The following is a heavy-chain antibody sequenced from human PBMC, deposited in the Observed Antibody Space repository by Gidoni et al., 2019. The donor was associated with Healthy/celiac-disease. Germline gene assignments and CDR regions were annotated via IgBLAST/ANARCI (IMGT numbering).Heavy chain of an antibody. V-gene: IGHV3-23*01. CDR3: AKSPSGSGWSYLWFDP. CDR1: GFTFSSYA. Sequence: EVQLLASGGGLVQPGGSLRLSCAASGFTFSSYAMSWVRQAPGKGLEWVSAISGSGGSTYYADSVKGRFTISRDNSKNTLYLQMNSLRAEDTAVYYCAKSPSGSGWSYLWFDPWGQGTLVTVSS. J-gene: IGHJ5*02. D-gene: IGHD6-19*01. CDR2: ISGSGGST.